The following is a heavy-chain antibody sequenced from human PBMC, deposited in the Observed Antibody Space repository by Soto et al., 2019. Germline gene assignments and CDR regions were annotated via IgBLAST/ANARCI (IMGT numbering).Heavy chain of an antibody. CDR2: ISGSGGST. V-gene: IGHV3-23*01. CDR1: GFTFSSYA. CDR3: AKVLPKYYYYDSSGYYYEY. Sequence: EVPLLESGGGLVQPGGSLRLSCAASGFTFSSYAMSWVRQAPGKGLEWVSAISGSGGSTYYADSVKGRFTISRDNSKNTLYLQMNSLRAEDTAVYYCAKVLPKYYYYDSSGYYYEYWGQGTLVTVSS. J-gene: IGHJ4*02. D-gene: IGHD3-22*01.